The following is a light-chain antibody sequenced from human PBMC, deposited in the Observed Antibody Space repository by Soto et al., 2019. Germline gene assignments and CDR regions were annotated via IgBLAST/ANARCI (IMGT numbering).Light chain of an antibody. J-gene: IGKJ4*01. V-gene: IGKV1-12*01. CDR1: QGISTL. CDR3: QQADSFPLT. CDR2: GAS. Sequence: EIQMTQSPSSVSASVGDRVTITCRASQGISTLLAWYQQKPGKAPKLLIYGASTLESGVPSRFSGRGSGTDFTLTISSLQPEDFATYFCQQADSFPLTFGGGTKVDIK.